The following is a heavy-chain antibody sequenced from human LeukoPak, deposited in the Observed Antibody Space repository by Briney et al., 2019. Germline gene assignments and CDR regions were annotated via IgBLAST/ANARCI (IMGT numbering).Heavy chain of an antibody. CDR2: IIPIFGTA. Sequence: SVKVSCKASGGTFSSYAISWVQQAPGQGLEWMGGIIPIFGTANYAQKFQGRVTITADKSTSTAYMELSSLRSEDTAVYYCARDRRYYYYYYMDVWGKGTTVTVSS. CDR1: GGTFSSYA. V-gene: IGHV1-69*06. CDR3: ARDRRYYYYYYMDV. J-gene: IGHJ6*03.